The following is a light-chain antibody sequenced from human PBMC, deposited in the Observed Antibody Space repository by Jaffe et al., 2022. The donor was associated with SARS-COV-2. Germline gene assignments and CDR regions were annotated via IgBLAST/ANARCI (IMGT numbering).Light chain of an antibody. CDR3: QSADISGDYRAL. V-gene: IGLV3-25*03. CDR2: KDN. CDR1: ALPKQY. J-gene: IGLJ3*02. Sequence: SYELTQPPSVSVSPGQTARITCSGDALPKQYAYWYQQKPGQAPILLIYKDNERPSGIPERFSGSSSGTTVTLTISGVQAEDEADYYCQSADISGDYRALFGGGTKLTVL.